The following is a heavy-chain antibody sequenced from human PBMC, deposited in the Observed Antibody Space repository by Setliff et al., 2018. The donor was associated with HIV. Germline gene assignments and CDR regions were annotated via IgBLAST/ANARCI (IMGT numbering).Heavy chain of an antibody. D-gene: IGHD6-19*01. CDR2: IYYSGST. CDR3: ARLNQQWLVRDSGSNWFDP. CDR1: GASISSFY. J-gene: IGHJ5*02. V-gene: IGHV4-59*08. Sequence: PSETLSLTCTVSGASISSFYWSWIRQPPGKGLDWIGYIYYSGSTNYNPSLKSRVTMSVDTSKNRFSLKLNSVTAADTAVYYCARLNQQWLVRDSGSNWFDPWGQGIPVTVSS.